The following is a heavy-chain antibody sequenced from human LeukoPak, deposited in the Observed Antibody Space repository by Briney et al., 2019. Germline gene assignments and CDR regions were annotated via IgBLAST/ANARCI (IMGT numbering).Heavy chain of an antibody. V-gene: IGHV4-39*01. CDR2: IYYSGST. Sequence: SETLSLTRTVSGGSISSSSYYWGWIRQPPGKGLEWIGSIYYSGSTYYNPSLKSRVAISVDTSKNQFSLKLSSVTAADTAVYYCARGPKDSSGYQFDYWGQGTLVTVSS. CDR1: GGSISSSSYY. D-gene: IGHD3-22*01. CDR3: ARGPKDSSGYQFDY. J-gene: IGHJ4*02.